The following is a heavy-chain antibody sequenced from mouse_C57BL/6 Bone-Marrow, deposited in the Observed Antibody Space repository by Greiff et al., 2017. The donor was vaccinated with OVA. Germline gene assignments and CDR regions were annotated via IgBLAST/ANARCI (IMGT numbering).Heavy chain of an antibody. V-gene: IGHV1-63*01. J-gene: IGHJ2*01. CDR1: GYTFTNYW. CDR2: IYPGGGYT. D-gene: IGHD2-5*01. CDR3: AREGAYYSTFDY. Sequence: VKLMESGAELVRPGTSVKMSCKASGYTFTNYWIGWAKQRPGHGLEWIGDIYPGGGYTNYNEKFKGKATLTADKSSSTAYMQFSSLTSEDSATYYCAREGAYYSTFDYWGQGTTLTVSS.